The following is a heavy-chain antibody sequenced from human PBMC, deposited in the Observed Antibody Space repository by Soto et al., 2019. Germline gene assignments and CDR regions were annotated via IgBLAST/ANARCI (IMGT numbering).Heavy chain of an antibody. D-gene: IGHD3-22*01. V-gene: IGHV4-31*03. CDR2: IYHSGTT. Sequence: ILSLTFSVSGGSFSSDCSYWAWIRQHPGEGLEWIGHIYHSGTTYYSPSLQSRLIISVDTSKNQFALRLSSVTAADTALYFCARLRRVNDSSGYYRPYFDYWGQGTLVTV. CDR1: GGSFSSDCSY. J-gene: IGHJ4*02. CDR3: ARLRRVNDSSGYYRPYFDY.